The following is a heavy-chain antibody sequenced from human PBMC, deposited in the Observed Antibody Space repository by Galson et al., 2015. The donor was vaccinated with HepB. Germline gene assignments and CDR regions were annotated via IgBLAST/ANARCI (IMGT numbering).Heavy chain of an antibody. CDR3: VKKAPGDYWSPGDH. V-gene: IGHV3-30*18. J-gene: IGHJ4*02. D-gene: IGHD3-3*01. Sequence: SLRLSCAASGFAFSTYGMHWVRQAPGKGLEWVAITSSDGSKTYYADSVMGRFTMSRDNSKNTLFLQMNSLRVEDTAVYYCVKKAPGDYWSPGDHWGQGTLVTVSS. CDR1: GFAFSTYG. CDR2: TSSDGSKT.